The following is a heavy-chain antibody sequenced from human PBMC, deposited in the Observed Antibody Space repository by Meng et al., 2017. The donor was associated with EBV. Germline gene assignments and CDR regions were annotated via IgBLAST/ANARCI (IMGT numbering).Heavy chain of an antibody. CDR1: GGTFSSYA. V-gene: IGHV1-69*06. J-gene: IGHJ4*02. Sequence: QVQPVQAGAEVKKPGSWVEDSCKASGGTFSSYASSWVRQAPGQGLEWMGGIIPIFGTANYAQKFQGRVTITADKSTSTAYMELSSLRSEDTAVYYCARAEIAAAGRLDYWGQGTLVTVSS. CDR3: ARAEIAAAGRLDY. CDR2: IIPIFGTA. D-gene: IGHD6-13*01.